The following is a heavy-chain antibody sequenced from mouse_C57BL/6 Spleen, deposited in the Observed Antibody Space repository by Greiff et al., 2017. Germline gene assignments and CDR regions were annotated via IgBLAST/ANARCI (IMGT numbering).Heavy chain of an antibody. CDR3: ARHHDGYYVDAMDY. D-gene: IGHD2-3*01. CDR1: GFTFSDYY. V-gene: IGHV5-12*01. J-gene: IGHJ4*01. CDR2: ISNGGGST. Sequence: EVQGVESGGGLVQPGGSLKLSCAASGFTFSDYYMYWVRQTPEKRLEWVAYISNGGGSTYYPDTVKGRFTISRDNAKNTLYLQMSRLKSEDTAMYYCARHHDGYYVDAMDYWGQGTSVTVSS.